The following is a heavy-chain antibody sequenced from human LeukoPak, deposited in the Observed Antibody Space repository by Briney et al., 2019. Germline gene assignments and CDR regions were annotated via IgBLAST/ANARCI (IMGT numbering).Heavy chain of an antibody. CDR2: ITSSSSFT. V-gene: IGHV3-21*01. Sequence: PGGSLRLSCAASGFTFSTYTMSWVRQAPGKGLDWVSSITSSSSFTYYADSVKGRFTISRDNAKNSLYLQMNSLRVEDTAVYYCARSAGSYYGDLWGQGTLVTVSS. CDR1: GFTFSTYT. CDR3: ARSAGSYYGDL. J-gene: IGHJ4*01. D-gene: IGHD4-17*01.